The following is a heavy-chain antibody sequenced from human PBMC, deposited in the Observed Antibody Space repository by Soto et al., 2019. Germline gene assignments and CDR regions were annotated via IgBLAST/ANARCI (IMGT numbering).Heavy chain of an antibody. Sequence: GESLKISCKASDTTHWIGWVRQKPVKGLEWMGIIYPGDSDTKYSPSFQGQVTISVDKSISTAYLHWSSLKASDTATYYCARGGDMEAAVAKSEYYYGMDFWGQGTTVTVSS. CDR2: IYPGDSDT. CDR1: DTTHW. J-gene: IGHJ6*02. D-gene: IGHD6-13*01. V-gene: IGHV5-51*01. CDR3: ARGGDMEAAVAKSEYYYGMDF.